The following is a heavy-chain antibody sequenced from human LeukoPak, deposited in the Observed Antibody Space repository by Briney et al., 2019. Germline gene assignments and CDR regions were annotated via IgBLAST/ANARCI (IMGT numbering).Heavy chain of an antibody. V-gene: IGHV3-21*01. CDR1: GFTFSSYS. J-gene: IGHJ5*02. CDR3: AGSRQQLVPGHNWFDP. CDR2: ISSSSSYI. Sequence: PGGSLILSCAASGFTFSSYSMNWVRQAPGKGLEWVSSISSSSSYIYYADSMKGRFTISRDNAKNSLYLQMNSLRAEDTAVYYCAGSRQQLVPGHNWFDPWGQGTLVTVSS. D-gene: IGHD6-13*01.